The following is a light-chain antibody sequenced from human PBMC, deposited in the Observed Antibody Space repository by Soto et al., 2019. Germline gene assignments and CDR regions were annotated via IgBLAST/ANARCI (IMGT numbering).Light chain of an antibody. CDR2: GAS. CDR3: QNYNSAPFT. J-gene: IGKJ3*01. CDR1: QGVRHF. V-gene: IGKV1-27*01. Sequence: DIQMTQSPSSLSASVGDRVTITCRASQGVRHFLAWYQQKPGKVPKLLIYGASTLQSGVPSRFSGSGSGTEFTLTISSLQPEDVATYYCQNYNSAPFTFGPGTKVDIK.